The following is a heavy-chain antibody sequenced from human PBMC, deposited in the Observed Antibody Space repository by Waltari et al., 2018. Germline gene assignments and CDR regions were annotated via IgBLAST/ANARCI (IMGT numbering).Heavy chain of an antibody. D-gene: IGHD3-10*01. V-gene: IGHV3-49*04. CDR1: GFTFGDYA. Sequence: EVQLVESGGGLVQPGRSLRLSCTASGFTFGDYAMGWVRRAPGKGLEWVGFIRSKAYGGTTEYAASVKGRFTISRDDSKSIAYLQMNSLKTEDTAVYYCTRDRDYYGSGKESWGQGTLVTVSS. CDR3: TRDRDYYGSGKES. J-gene: IGHJ4*02. CDR2: IRSKAYGGTT.